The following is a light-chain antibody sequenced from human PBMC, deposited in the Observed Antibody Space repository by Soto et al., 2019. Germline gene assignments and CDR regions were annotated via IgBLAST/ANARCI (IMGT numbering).Light chain of an antibody. Sequence: EIVMTQSPATLSVSPGERATLSCRASQCVSSNLAWYQHKPGQAPRLLIYAASTRAAGVPARFSGSGSGTDFTLTISSLQSEDFAVYYCQVYTNWPPWTFG. V-gene: IGKV3-15*01. CDR3: QVYTNWPPWT. CDR2: AAS. J-gene: IGKJ1*01. CDR1: QCVSSN.